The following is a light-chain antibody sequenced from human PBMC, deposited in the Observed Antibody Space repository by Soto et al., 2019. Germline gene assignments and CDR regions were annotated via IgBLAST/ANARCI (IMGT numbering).Light chain of an antibody. V-gene: IGKV3-20*01. CDR3: QQSGSSLT. Sequence: EVVLTQSPGTLSLSPGERATLSFRASQSVNNGYLAWYQQKPGQGPRLLIYGASARATGIPVRFSGSGSGRDLTLTISRLEPVDFVVYHCQQSGSSLTFGQGTKLEMK. CDR2: GAS. CDR1: QSVNNGY. J-gene: IGKJ2*01.